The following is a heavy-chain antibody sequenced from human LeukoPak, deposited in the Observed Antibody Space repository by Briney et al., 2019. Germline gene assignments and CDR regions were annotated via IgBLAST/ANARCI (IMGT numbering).Heavy chain of an antibody. D-gene: IGHD2-21*01. CDR2: ISSSGTTI. CDR3: CGASFDY. Sequence: PGGSLRLSCAASGFSFSSSEMNWVRKAPGKGLEWISYISSSGTTIYYADSVKGRFTISRDNAKNSLYLQMNSLRAEDTAVYYCCGASFDYWGQGTLVTVSS. J-gene: IGHJ4*02. V-gene: IGHV3-48*03. CDR1: GFSFSSSE.